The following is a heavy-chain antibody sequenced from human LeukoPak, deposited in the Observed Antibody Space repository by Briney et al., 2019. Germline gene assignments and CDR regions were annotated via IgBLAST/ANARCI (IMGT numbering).Heavy chain of an antibody. CDR1: GFTFSTYC. CDR3: ARPVDYYGSAKHFDY. D-gene: IGHD3-10*01. Sequence: GGSLRLSCAASGFTFSTYCMHWVRQPPGKGLVWVSQICTDGGSIKYADSVRGRFTISRDNAKNSLYLQMNSLRAEDTAVYYCARPVDYYGSAKHFDYWGQGTLVTVSS. V-gene: IGHV3-74*01. J-gene: IGHJ4*02. CDR2: ICTDGGSI.